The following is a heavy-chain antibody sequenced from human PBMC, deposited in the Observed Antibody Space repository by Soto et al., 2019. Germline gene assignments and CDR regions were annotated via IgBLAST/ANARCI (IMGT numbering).Heavy chain of an antibody. Sequence: SQPLCLTCTVSGRSMGDYYGTWIRQPSGKGLEWIGFVYYSGNTNYNPSLKSRVTISLDTSKNQISLKLSSVTAADTAVYYCARGMATITFDYWGQGIPVTVSS. CDR2: VYYSGNT. V-gene: IGHV4-59*01. CDR1: GRSMGDYY. D-gene: IGHD4-4*01. J-gene: IGHJ4*02. CDR3: ARGMATITFDY.